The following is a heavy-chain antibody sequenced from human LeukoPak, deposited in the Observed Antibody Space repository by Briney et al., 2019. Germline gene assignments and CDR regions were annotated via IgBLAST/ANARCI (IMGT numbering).Heavy chain of an antibody. CDR2: IKQDGSEK. J-gene: IGHJ6*03. D-gene: IGHD5-24*01. CDR3: ARVEMVTIWNYYYYYMDV. V-gene: IGHV3-7*01. CDR1: GFTFSTYW. Sequence: GGSLRLSCAASGFTFSTYWMSWVRQAPGKRLEWVANIKQDGSEKYYVDSVKGRFTISRDNAKNSLYLQMNSLRAEDTAVYYRARVEMVTIWNYYYYYMDVWGKGTTVTVSS.